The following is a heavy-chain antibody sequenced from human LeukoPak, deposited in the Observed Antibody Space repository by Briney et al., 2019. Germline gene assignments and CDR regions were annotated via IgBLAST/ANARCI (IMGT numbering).Heavy chain of an antibody. CDR1: GGSISSYY. V-gene: IGHV4-59*08. CDR2: IYYSGST. CDR3: ARTPLGSSGYHPIYYFGMDV. J-gene: IGHJ6*02. Sequence: PSETLSLTCTVSGGSISSYYWSWIRQPPGKGLEWIGYIYYSGSTNYNPSLKSRVTISVDTSKNQFSLKLSPVTAADTAVYYCARTPLGSSGYHPIYYFGMDVWGQGTTVTVSS. D-gene: IGHD3-22*01.